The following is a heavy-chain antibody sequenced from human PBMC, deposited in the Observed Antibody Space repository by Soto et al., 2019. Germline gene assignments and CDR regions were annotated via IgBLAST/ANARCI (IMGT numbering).Heavy chain of an antibody. D-gene: IGHD3-10*01. J-gene: IGHJ6*03. CDR3: ARDMVRGARGYYYYYMDV. Sequence: SETLSLTCTVSGGSISSYYWIWIRQPPGKGLEWIGYIHYGGSTNYNPSLKSRVTISVDTSKNQFSLKLSSVTAADTAVYYCARDMVRGARGYYYYYMDVWGKGTTVTVSS. V-gene: IGHV4-59*01. CDR2: IHYGGST. CDR1: GGSISSYY.